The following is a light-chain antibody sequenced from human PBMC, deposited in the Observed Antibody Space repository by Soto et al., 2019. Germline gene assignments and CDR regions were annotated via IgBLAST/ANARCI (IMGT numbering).Light chain of an antibody. CDR2: GGS. CDR3: QQYDTSPIT. V-gene: IGKV3-20*01. CDR1: QSVGSAY. J-gene: IGKJ5*01. Sequence: EIVLTQSPGTLSLSPGERATLSCRASQSVGSAYLAWYQQRPGQAPRLLIYGGSSRATGIPDRFSGRGSGTDFSLIISILEPEDFALYYCQQYDTSPITFGQGTRLE.